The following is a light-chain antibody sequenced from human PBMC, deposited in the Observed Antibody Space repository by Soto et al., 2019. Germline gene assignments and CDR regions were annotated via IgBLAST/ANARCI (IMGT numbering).Light chain of an antibody. CDR3: CSYTSSTTLV. Sequence: QSALTQPASVSGSPGQSITISCTGTSSDVGGYNYVSWYQQHPGKDPKVMIYEVSNRPSGVSNRFSGSKSGNTASLTISGLQAEDEADYYCCSYTSSTTLVFGGGTKVTVL. V-gene: IGLV2-14*01. CDR2: EVS. J-gene: IGLJ3*02. CDR1: SSDVGGYNY.